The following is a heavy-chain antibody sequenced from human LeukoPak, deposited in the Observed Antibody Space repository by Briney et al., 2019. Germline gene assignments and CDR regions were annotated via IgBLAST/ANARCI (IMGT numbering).Heavy chain of an antibody. CDR1: GGSISSGSYY. Sequence: PSETLSLTCTVSGGSISSGSYYWSRIRQPAGKGLEWIGRIYTSGSTNYNPSLKSRVTISVDTSKNQFSLKLSSVTAADTAVYYCAVYYYDSSGYYGPFDYWGQGTLVTVSS. J-gene: IGHJ4*02. V-gene: IGHV4-61*02. D-gene: IGHD3-22*01. CDR3: AVYYYDSSGYYGPFDY. CDR2: IYTSGST.